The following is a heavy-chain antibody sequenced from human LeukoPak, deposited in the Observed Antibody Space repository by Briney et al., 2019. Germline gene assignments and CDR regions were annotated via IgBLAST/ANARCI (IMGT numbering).Heavy chain of an antibody. CDR2: ISPDGTNI. V-gene: IGHV3-74*01. CDR1: GFTLSDYW. Sequence: PGGSLRLSCAASGFTLSDYWMNWVRQAPGKGPVWVSHISPDGTNIAYADSVKGRFTISRDSAKNTLYLRMNSLRVGDTAVYYCVRDGWATTPYDSWGQGTLVTVSS. CDR3: VRDGWATTPYDS. J-gene: IGHJ4*02. D-gene: IGHD2-15*01.